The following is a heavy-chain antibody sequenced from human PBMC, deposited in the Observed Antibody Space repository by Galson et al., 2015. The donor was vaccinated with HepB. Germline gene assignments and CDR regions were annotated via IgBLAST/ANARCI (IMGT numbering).Heavy chain of an antibody. CDR3: ARGPVVLTSLRKYEDCFDD. Sequence: SLRLSCAASGFTFNDHYMDWVRQAPGKGLEWVGRSRNKENGYTTEYAASVKGRLSISRDDSKTSMYLQMSSLRTEDTAVYYCARGPVVLTSLRKYEDCFDDWGQGTLVTVSS. CDR1: GFTFNDHY. J-gene: IGHJ4*02. D-gene: IGHD2-15*01. V-gene: IGHV3-72*01. CDR2: SRNKENGYTT.